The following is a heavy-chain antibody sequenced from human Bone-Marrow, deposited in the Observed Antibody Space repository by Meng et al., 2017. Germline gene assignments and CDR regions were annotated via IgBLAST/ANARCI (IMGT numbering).Heavy chain of an antibody. Sequence: GGSLRLSCAASGFTFDDYAMHWVRQAPGKGLEWVAVISYDGSNKYYADSVKGRFTISRDNSKNTLYLQMNSLRAEDTAVYYCARAGFYIVVVTALYYFDYWGQGTLVTVSS. CDR3: ARAGFYIVVVTALYYFDY. CDR2: ISYDGSNK. V-gene: IGHV3-30*04. J-gene: IGHJ4*02. CDR1: GFTFDDYA. D-gene: IGHD2-21*02.